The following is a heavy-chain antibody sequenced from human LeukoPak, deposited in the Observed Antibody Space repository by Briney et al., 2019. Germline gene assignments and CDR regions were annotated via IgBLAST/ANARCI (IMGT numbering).Heavy chain of an antibody. CDR1: GFSFSSYW. CDR3: ARDPGVAAAGTVGYFDS. Sequence: GGSLRLSCAASGFSFSSYWMSWVRQTPGKGLEWVADIKQDGSAKYYVDSVTGRFTISRDNAKNSLYLQMNNLRAEDTVVYYCARDPGVAAAGTVGYFDSWGQGTLVTVSS. V-gene: IGHV3-7*01. J-gene: IGHJ4*02. D-gene: IGHD6-13*01. CDR2: IKQDGSAK.